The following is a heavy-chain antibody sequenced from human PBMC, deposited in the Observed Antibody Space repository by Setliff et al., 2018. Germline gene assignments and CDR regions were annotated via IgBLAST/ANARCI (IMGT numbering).Heavy chain of an antibody. D-gene: IGHD6-19*01. CDR1: GGTFSSYA. V-gene: IGHV1-69*13. CDR2: MNPNSGNT. J-gene: IGHJ3*02. Sequence: SVKVSCKASGGTFSSYAISWVRQAPGQGLEWMGWMNPNSGNTGYAQKFQGRVTITADESTSTAYMELSSLKSEDTAVYYCATDSAGSGWYETDGAFDIWGQGTMVT. CDR3: ATDSAGSGWYETDGAFDI.